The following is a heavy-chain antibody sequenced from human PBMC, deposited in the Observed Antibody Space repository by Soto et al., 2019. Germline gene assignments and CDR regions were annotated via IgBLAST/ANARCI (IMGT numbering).Heavy chain of an antibody. D-gene: IGHD3-22*01. CDR2: IYYLGNT. J-gene: IGHJ4*02. V-gene: IGHV4-39*01. Sequence: SETLSLTCTVSGGSIRSSSSYWGWVRQPPGKGLEWVGSIYYLGNTYYNPSLGSRATISVDTSKNQFSLKLRSVTAADTAVFYCAGLYPYESSGYHLNVWGQGTLVTVSS. CDR1: GGSIRSSSSY. CDR3: AGLYPYESSGYHLNV.